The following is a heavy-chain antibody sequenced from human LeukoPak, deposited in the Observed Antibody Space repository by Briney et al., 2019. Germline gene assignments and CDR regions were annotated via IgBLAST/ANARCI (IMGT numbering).Heavy chain of an antibody. D-gene: IGHD5-12*01. J-gene: IGHJ4*02. CDR3: AREARGYSGYDHFDY. V-gene: IGHV3-30*03. CDR1: GFTFSSYG. CDR2: ISYDGSNK. Sequence: GGSLRLSCAASGFTFSSYGMHWVRQAPGKGLEWVAVISYDGSNKYYADSVKGRFTISRDNSKNTLYLQMNSLRAEDTAVYYCAREARGYSGYDHFDYWGQGTLVTVSS.